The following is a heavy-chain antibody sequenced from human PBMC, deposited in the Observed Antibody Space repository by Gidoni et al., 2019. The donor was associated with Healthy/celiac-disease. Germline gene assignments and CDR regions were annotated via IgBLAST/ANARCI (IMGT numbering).Heavy chain of an antibody. CDR2: ISSSSSYT. V-gene: IGHV3-11*05. CDR1: GFTFSDYY. Sequence: QVQLVESGGGLVKPGGSLRPSCAASGFTFSDYYMSWIRQAPGKGLEWVSYISSSSSYTNYADSVKGRFTISRDNAKNSLYLQMNSLRAEDTAVYYCARAQYYYGSGSSYDFDYWGQGTLVTVSS. J-gene: IGHJ4*02. CDR3: ARAQYYYGSGSSYDFDY. D-gene: IGHD3-10*01.